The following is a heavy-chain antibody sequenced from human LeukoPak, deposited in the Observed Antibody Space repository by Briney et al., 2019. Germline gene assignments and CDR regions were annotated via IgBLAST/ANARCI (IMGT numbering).Heavy chain of an antibody. D-gene: IGHD3-3*01. CDR3: ARDVVDFWSGYHYYYYGMDV. CDR2: IIPIFGTA. V-gene: IGHV1-69*13. CDR1: GGTFSSYA. Sequence: ASVKVSCKASGGTFSSYAISWVRQAPGQGLEWMGGIIPIFGTANYAQKFQGRVTITADESTSTAYMELSSLRSEDTAVYYCARDVVDFWSGYHYYYYGMDVWGQGTTVTVSS. J-gene: IGHJ6*02.